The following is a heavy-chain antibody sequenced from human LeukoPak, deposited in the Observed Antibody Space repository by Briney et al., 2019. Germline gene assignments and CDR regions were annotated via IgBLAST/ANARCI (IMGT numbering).Heavy chain of an antibody. V-gene: IGHV3-23*01. CDR3: ARDSLSGYDSSGYYLDY. CDR1: GFTFSSYA. Sequence: GGSLRLSCAASGFTFSSYAMSWVRQTPEKGLEWVSAITADGGDTFHADSVKGRFTISRDNSKNTLYLQMNSLRAEDTAVYYCARDSLSGYDSSGYYLDYWGQGTLVTVSS. J-gene: IGHJ4*02. CDR2: ITADGGDT. D-gene: IGHD3-22*01.